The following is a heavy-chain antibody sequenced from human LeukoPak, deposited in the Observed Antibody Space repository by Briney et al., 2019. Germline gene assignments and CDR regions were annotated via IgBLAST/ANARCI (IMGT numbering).Heavy chain of an antibody. J-gene: IGHJ4*02. CDR1: GFTFSSYW. D-gene: IGHD4-17*01. V-gene: IGHV3-7*01. CDR3: ARGTMTTVTTDFDY. Sequence: GGSLRLSCAASGFTFSSYWMSWVRQAPGKGLEWVANIKQDGSEKYYVDSVKGRFTISRDNAKNSLYLQMNSLRAEDTAVYYCARGTMTTVTTDFDYWGQGTLVTVSS. CDR2: IKQDGSEK.